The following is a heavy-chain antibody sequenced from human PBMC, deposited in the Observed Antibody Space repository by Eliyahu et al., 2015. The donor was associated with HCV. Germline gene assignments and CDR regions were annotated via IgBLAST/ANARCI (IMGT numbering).Heavy chain of an antibody. J-gene: IGHJ4*02. D-gene: IGHD3-16*01. CDR3: ATGGAYYFDY. CDR2: FDPEDGET. Sequence: LEWMGGFDPEDGETIYAQKFQGRVTMTEDTSTDTAYMELSSLRSEDTAVYYCATGGAYYFDYWGQGTLVTVSS. V-gene: IGHV1-24*01.